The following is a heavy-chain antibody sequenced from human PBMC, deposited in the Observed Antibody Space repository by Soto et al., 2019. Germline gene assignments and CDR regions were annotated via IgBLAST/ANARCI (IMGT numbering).Heavy chain of an antibody. CDR2: IYSGGST. Sequence: EVQLVESGGGLIQPGGSLRLSCAASGFTVSSNYMSWVRQAPGKGLEWVSVIYSGGSTYYADSVKGRFTISRDNSKNTLYLQMNSLRAEDTAVYYCARDRVLEQNVDYYYGMDVWGQGTTVTVSS. V-gene: IGHV3-53*01. CDR1: GFTVSSNY. CDR3: ARDRVLEQNVDYYYGMDV. J-gene: IGHJ6*02. D-gene: IGHD1-1*01.